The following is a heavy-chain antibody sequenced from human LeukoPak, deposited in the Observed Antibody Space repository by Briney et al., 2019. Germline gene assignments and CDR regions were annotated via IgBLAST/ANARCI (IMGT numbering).Heavy chain of an antibody. V-gene: IGHV3-7*01. CDR2: IKKDGGEK. CDR1: GFTFSNYW. J-gene: IGHJ3*02. CDR3: GRARVRSASHGFDAFDM. Sequence: GGSLRLSCAASGFTFSNYWMNWVRQAPGKGLEWVGNIKKDGGEKSYVDSVKGRFTSSRDNAKNSLNLKMDSLRAEDTAVYYCGRARVRSASHGFDAFDMWGQGTMVTVSS. D-gene: IGHD3-10*01.